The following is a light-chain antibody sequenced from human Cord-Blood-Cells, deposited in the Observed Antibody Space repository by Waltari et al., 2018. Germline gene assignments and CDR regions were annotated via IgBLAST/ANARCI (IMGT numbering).Light chain of an antibody. CDR1: NIGSKS. CDR2: YDS. Sequence: SYVLTQPPSVSVAPGKTARITCGGNNIGSKSVHWYQQKPGQAPVLVIYYDSDRPSGIPERFSGSNSGNTATLTISRVEAGDEADYYCQVWYSSSDHWVFGGGTKLTVL. CDR3: QVWYSSSDHWV. J-gene: IGLJ3*02. V-gene: IGLV3-21*04.